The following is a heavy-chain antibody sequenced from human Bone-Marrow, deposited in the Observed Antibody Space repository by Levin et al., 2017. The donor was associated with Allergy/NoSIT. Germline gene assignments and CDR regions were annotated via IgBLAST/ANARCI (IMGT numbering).Heavy chain of an antibody. CDR2: TYYNGNT. D-gene: IGHD1-26*01. J-gene: IGHJ4*02. Sequence: SETLSLTCTVSGASMNNYYWSWIRQPPGKGLEWIGYTYYNGNTNYHPSLKIQVTISVDTSKNQFSLNLKSVTAADTALYYCARDKSGTYFSFEDWGQGTLVTVSS. V-gene: IGHV4-59*01. CDR3: ARDKSGTYFSFED. CDR1: GASMNNYY.